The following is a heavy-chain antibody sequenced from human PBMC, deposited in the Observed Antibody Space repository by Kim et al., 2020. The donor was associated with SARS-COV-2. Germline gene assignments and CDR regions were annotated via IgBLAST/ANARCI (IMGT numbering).Heavy chain of an antibody. CDR3: AHRLPIFDAFDI. CDR2: K. Sequence: KRYHPTLKSRLTIAKDTAKNQLVLTMTNMDPVDTATYYCAHRLPIFDAFDIWGQGTMVTVSS. J-gene: IGHJ3*02. V-gene: IGHV2-5*01. D-gene: IGHD2-15*01.